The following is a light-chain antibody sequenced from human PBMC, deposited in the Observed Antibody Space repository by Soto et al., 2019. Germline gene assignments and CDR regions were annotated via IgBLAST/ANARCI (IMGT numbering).Light chain of an antibody. CDR2: GTS. Sequence: EIVLTQSPGTLYLSPGERATLSCRASQSVSSKYLAWYQQKPGQAPRLLIYGTSIRASGVPERFSGGASGPVFTLTITRLEPEDFAVYYCQQYGSSLFTFGPGTKVDFK. CDR1: QSVSSKY. CDR3: QQYGSSLFT. J-gene: IGKJ3*01. V-gene: IGKV3-20*01.